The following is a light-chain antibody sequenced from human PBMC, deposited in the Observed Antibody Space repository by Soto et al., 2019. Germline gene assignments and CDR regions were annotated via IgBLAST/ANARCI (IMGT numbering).Light chain of an antibody. J-gene: IGKJ5*01. Sequence: EIQLTQTPSFLSASVGDTVTITCRASQGISRYLAWYQQKPGKAPKLLIYTATNLQSGVPSRFSGSGSRTDCTLTVNILQAEDVTTYCCQQCYTPLITFGQGTILEVK. V-gene: IGKV1-9*01. CDR3: QQCYTPLIT. CDR2: TAT. CDR1: QGISRY.